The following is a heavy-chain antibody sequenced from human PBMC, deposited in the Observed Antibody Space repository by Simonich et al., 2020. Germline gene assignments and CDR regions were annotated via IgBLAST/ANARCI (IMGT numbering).Heavy chain of an antibody. V-gene: IGHV1-2*02. D-gene: IGHD1-26*01. J-gene: IGHJ6*03. CDR2: INPNSGGT. CDR3: ARVPPTSGSYYYYYYYMDV. Sequence: QVQLVQSGAEVKKPGASVKVSCKASGYTFTGYYMHWVLQAPKQGLEWMGWINPNSGGTNKTQKFQGRVTMTRDTSISTAYMELSRLRSDDTAVYYCARVPPTSGSYYYYYYYMDVWGKGTTVTVSS. CDR1: GYTFTGYY.